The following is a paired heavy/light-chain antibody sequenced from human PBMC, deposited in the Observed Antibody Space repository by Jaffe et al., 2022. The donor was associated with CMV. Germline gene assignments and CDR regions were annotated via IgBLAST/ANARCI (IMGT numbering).Light chain of an antibody. J-gene: IGKJ1*01. CDR3: QQYDDWPRT. Sequence: EKVMTQSPATLSVSPGERATLSCRASQSISSNLAWYQQKPGQSPRLLIYDTSTRATGIPARFSGSGSGTDFTLTISGLQSEDFAVYYCQQYDDWPRTFGQGTKVEIK. CDR1: QSISSN. CDR2: DTS. V-gene: IGKV3-15*01.
Heavy chain of an antibody. D-gene: IGHD3-16*02. CDR3: ARGEGILITFGGVIGPGYFDY. J-gene: IGHJ4*02. CDR1: GGSISSGGYY. Sequence: QVQLQESGAGLVKPSQTLSLTCTVSGGSISSGGYYWNWIRQHPGKGLEWIGFIYYSGSTYYNPSLKSRLTMSIDTSKNQFSLKLSSVTAADTAVYYCARGEGILITFGGVIGPGYFDYWGQGTLVTVSS. CDR2: IYYSGST. V-gene: IGHV4-31*03.